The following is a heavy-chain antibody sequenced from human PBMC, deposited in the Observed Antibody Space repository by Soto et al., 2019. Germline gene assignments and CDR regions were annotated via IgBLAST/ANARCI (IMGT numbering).Heavy chain of an antibody. Sequence: QVLLVQSGADVKKPGASVMVSCKTSGSTFTEFDINWVRQAPGQGLEWMGWMNTNTGNTGYAQKFQGRVTMTRDTSISTAYMELRRLRPEDTAVYYCARVVRFFGGHAGYWGQGTLVTVSS. D-gene: IGHD3-3*01. V-gene: IGHV1-8*01. CDR1: GSTFTEFD. CDR2: MNTNTGNT. J-gene: IGHJ4*02. CDR3: ARVVRFFGGHAGY.